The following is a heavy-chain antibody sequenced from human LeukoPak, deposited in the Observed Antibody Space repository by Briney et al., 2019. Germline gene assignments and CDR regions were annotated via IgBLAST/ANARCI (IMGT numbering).Heavy chain of an antibody. D-gene: IGHD2-2*01. CDR3: AKEDCSSTSCPSD. CDR2: ISYDGSNK. Sequence: GGSLRLSCAASGFTFSSYGMHWVRQAPGKGLEWVAVISYDGSNKYYADSVKGRLTISRDNSKNTLYLQMNSLRAEDTAVYYCAKEDCSSTSCPSDWGQGTLVTVSS. V-gene: IGHV3-30*18. CDR1: GFTFSSYG. J-gene: IGHJ4*02.